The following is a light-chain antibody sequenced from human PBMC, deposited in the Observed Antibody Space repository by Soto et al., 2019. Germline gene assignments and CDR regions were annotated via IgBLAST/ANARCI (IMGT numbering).Light chain of an antibody. J-gene: IGKJ1*01. CDR2: WAS. CDR1: QSVLYSSNNKNY. Sequence: DIVMTQSPDSLAVSLGERATINCKSSQSVLYSSNNKNYLAWYQQKPGQPPKLLIYWASTRESGVPDRFSGSGAGKDFPLPIRRLQAEDVAVYYCQEYYSTPRAFGQGNKVDIK. CDR3: QEYYSTPRA. V-gene: IGKV4-1*01.